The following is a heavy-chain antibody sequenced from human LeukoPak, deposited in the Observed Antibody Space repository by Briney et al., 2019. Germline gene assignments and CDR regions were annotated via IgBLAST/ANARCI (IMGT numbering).Heavy chain of an antibody. J-gene: IGHJ4*02. V-gene: IGHV4-4*07. CDR3: ATSYYYDSSGYSDYHDY. D-gene: IGHD3-22*01. CDR1: GGSISSYY. Sequence: KPSETLSLTCTVSGGSISSYYWSWIRQPAGKGLEWIGRIYTSGSTNYNPSLKSRVTMSVDTSKNQFSLKLSSVTAADTAVYYCATSYYYDSSGYSDYHDYWGQGTLVTVSS. CDR2: IYTSGST.